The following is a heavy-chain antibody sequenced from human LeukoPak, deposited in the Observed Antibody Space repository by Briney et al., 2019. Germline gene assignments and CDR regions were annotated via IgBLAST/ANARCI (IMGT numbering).Heavy chain of an antibody. Sequence: GGSLRLSCAASGFNFKYYAMTWVRQAPGKGLEWVSSISGSGDYTYYADSVKGRFTISRDNSKDTLYLQVNSLRAEDTAVYYCARGIGDGYNFGAFDIWGQGTMVTVSS. V-gene: IGHV3-23*01. CDR1: GFNFKYYA. CDR2: ISGSGDYT. CDR3: ARGIGDGYNFGAFDI. D-gene: IGHD5-24*01. J-gene: IGHJ3*02.